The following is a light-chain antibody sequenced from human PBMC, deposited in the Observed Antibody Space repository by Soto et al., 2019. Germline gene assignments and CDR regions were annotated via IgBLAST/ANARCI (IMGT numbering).Light chain of an antibody. CDR3: QQRNNWPLT. J-gene: IGKJ3*01. CDR1: QSVNSY. CDR2: DSS. Sequence: EIVLTQSPATLSLSPGEGAALSCRASQSVNSYLAWYQQKPGQAPRLLIYDSSNRATGIPARFSGSGSGTDFTLTISSLEPEDSAVYYCQQRNNWPLTFGPGTKVDIK. V-gene: IGKV3-11*01.